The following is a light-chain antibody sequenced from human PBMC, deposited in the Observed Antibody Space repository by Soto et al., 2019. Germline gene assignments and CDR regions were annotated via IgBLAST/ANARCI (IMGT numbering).Light chain of an antibody. Sequence: DIQMTQSPSTLSASVGDRVTITCRASQSISPWLAWYQQKPGKAPKILIYKASSFDSGVPSRFSGSDSGTEFTLTISSLQPDDFATYYCQQYKTYSRTFGQGTKLEIK. J-gene: IGKJ2*01. V-gene: IGKV1-5*03. CDR2: KAS. CDR3: QQYKTYSRT. CDR1: QSISPW.